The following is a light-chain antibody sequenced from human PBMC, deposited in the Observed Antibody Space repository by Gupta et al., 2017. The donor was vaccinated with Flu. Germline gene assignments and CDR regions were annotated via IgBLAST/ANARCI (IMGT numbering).Light chain of an antibody. CDR3: QSYDGDNLV. CDR2: EDN. V-gene: IGLV6-57*01. CDR1: TGSIRSNY. Sequence: NFVLTQPXXVSESPXXTXTLXCTRSTGSIRSNYGQWYQRGPVSSPTTLIYEDNERPSGVPDRFSGSIDSSSNSASLTISGLKTDDEADYYCQSYDGDNLVFGGGTKLTVL. J-gene: IGLJ3*02.